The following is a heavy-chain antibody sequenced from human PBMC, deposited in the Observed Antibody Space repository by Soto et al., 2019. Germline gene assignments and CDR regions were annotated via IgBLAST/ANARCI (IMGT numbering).Heavy chain of an antibody. CDR2: VYNTGGT. CDR1: SGPSSSHN. Sequence: QVHLQQSGPGLVKPSETLSLTCTVSSGPSSSHNWGWIRQSPGRGLEWIGYVYNTGGTSYNPSLNIRVTISAYTSATLTSLTLSSVSSADTAIYYCVRQGIGNLHGLVDVWGQGTTVSVSS. V-gene: IGHV4-59*08. CDR3: VRQGIGNLHGLVDV. J-gene: IGHJ6*02. D-gene: IGHD3-10*01.